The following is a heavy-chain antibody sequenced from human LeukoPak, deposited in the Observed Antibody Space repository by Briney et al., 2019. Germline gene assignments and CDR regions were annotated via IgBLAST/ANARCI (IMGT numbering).Heavy chain of an antibody. CDR1: GFTFSRFS. J-gene: IGHJ6*02. Sequence: GGSLRLSCAGSGFTFSRFSMHWVRQVPGKGLVWVSRISADGSSTNYADSVKGRFTISRDNSKNMLSLQMSSLRAEDTAVYYCAQSGGTDVWGQGTTVTVSS. CDR2: ISADGSST. CDR3: AQSGGTDV. V-gene: IGHV3-74*01.